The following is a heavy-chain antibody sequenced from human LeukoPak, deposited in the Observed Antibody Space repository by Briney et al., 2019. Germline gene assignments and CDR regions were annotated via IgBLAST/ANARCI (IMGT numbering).Heavy chain of an antibody. Sequence: PGGSLRLSCAASGFTFSSYSMDRVRQAPGKGLEWVSSISSSSNNIYYADSVKGRFTISRDNGKNSLYLLMNSLRAEDTAVYYCVYGGGYFQHWGQGTLVTVSS. J-gene: IGHJ1*01. CDR1: GFTFSSYS. D-gene: IGHD4-23*01. V-gene: IGHV3-21*01. CDR3: VYGGGYFQH. CDR2: ISSSSNNI.